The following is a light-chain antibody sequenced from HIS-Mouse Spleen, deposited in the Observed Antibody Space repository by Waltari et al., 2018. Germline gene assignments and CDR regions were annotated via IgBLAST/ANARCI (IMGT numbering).Light chain of an antibody. CDR2: GAS. CDR1: QSVSSSY. CDR3: QQYGSSPPT. V-gene: IGKV3-20*01. J-gene: IGKJ1*01. Sequence: EIVLTQSPGTLSLSPGEIATLSCRASQSVSSSYLAWYQQKPGQAPRLLIYGASSRATGIPDRFSGSGSGTDFTLTISRLEPEDFAVYYCQQYGSSPPTFGQGTKLEIK.